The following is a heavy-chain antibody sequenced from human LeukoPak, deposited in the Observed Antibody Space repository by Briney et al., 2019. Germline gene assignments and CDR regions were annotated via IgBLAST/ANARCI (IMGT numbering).Heavy chain of an antibody. V-gene: IGHV3-7*01. CDR3: ARYYYDSGGYYYFDY. Sequence: GGSLRLSCAASGFTFSSYWMSWVRQAPGKGLEWVANIKQDGSEKYYVDSVKGRFTISRDNAKNSLYLQMNSLRAEDTAVYYCARYYYDSGGYYYFDYWGQGTLVTVSS. CDR1: GFTFSSYW. J-gene: IGHJ4*02. CDR2: IKQDGSEK. D-gene: IGHD3-22*01.